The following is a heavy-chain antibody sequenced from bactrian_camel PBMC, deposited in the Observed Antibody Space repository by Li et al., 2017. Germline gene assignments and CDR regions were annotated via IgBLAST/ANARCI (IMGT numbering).Heavy chain of an antibody. D-gene: IGHD6*01. J-gene: IGHJ6*01. CDR2: IYLRGGTT. V-gene: IGHV3S1*01. CDR3: ATDQLYGGTCRDAVDFAY. Sequence: VQLVESGGGSVPGGGSLRLSCAGSGFIVSTVCMAWFRQAPGKEREGVACIYLRGGTTYYADSVKGRFTISRDKAKDLVYLQMNNLKPEDTGMYYCATDQLYGGTCRDAVDFAYRGQGTQVTVS. CDR1: GFIVSTVC.